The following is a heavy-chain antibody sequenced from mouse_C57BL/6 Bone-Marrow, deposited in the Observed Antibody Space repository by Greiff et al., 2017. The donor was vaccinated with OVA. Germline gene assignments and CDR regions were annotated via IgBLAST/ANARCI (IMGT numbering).Heavy chain of an antibody. CDR3: ARKDYGSSYLYAMDY. V-gene: IGHV2-2*01. Sequence: VQLQESGPGLVQPSQSLSITCTVSGFSLTSYGVHWVRQSPGKGLEWLGVIWSGGSTDYNAAFISRLSISKDNSKSQVFFKMNSLQADDTAIYYCARKDYGSSYLYAMDYWGQGTSVTVSS. CDR1: GFSLTSYG. D-gene: IGHD1-1*01. CDR2: IWSGGST. J-gene: IGHJ4*01.